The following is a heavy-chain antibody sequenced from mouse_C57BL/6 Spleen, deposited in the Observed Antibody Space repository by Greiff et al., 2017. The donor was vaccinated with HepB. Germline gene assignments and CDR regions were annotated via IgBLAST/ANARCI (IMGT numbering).Heavy chain of an antibody. Sequence: EVKVVESGGGLVKPGGSLKLSCAASGFTFSDYGMHWVRQAPEKGLEWVAYISSGSSTIYYADTVKGRFTISRDNAKNTLFLQMTSLRSEDTAMYYCARNYDHDFYAMDYWGQGTSVTVSS. CDR2: ISSGSSTI. D-gene: IGHD2-4*01. J-gene: IGHJ4*01. CDR1: GFTFSDYG. V-gene: IGHV5-17*01. CDR3: ARNYDHDFYAMDY.